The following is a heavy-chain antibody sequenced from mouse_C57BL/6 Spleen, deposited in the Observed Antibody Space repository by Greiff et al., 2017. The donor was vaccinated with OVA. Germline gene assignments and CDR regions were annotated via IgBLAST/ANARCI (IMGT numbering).Heavy chain of an antibody. D-gene: IGHD2-2*01. CDR1: GFTFSSYA. V-gene: IGHV5-4*01. CDR3: ARDRGYGIRSSMVTTAFAY. J-gene: IGHJ3*01. CDR2: ISDGGSYT. Sequence: DVKLVESGGGLVKPGGSLKLSCAASGFTFSSYAMSWVRQTPEKRLEWVATISDGGSYTYYPANVQGRFTISRDNAKNNLYLQMSHLKSEDTAKYYCARDRGYGIRSSMVTTAFAYWGQGTLVTVSA.